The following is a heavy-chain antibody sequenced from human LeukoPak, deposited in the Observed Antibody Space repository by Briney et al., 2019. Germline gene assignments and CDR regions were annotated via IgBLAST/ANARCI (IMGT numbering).Heavy chain of an antibody. CDR3: ARLRSDDFWSGYYRYGASRYGMDV. V-gene: IGHV1-46*01. J-gene: IGHJ6*02. D-gene: IGHD3-3*01. Sequence: ASVKVSCKASGYTFTSYYMHWVRQAPGQGLEWMGIINPSGGSTSYAQKFQGRVTMTRDTSPSTVYMELSSLRSEDTAVYYCARLRSDDFWSGYYRYGASRYGMDVWGQGTTVTVSS. CDR1: GYTFTSYY. CDR2: INPSGGST.